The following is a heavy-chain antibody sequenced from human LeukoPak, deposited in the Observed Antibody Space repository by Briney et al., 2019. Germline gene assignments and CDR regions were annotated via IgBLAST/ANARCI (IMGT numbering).Heavy chain of an antibody. CDR1: GFAFSNYW. D-gene: IGHD2-15*01. J-gene: IGHJ4*02. Sequence: GGSQRLSCAASGFAFSNYWMSWVRQTPGKGLEWVASINLDGSEKYYVDSVKGRFTISRDNAKNSLFLQINSLRAEDTALYYCARRYYGDGRCYKFDYWGQGTLVTVSS. CDR2: INLDGSEK. CDR3: ARRYYGDGRCYKFDY. V-gene: IGHV3-7*01.